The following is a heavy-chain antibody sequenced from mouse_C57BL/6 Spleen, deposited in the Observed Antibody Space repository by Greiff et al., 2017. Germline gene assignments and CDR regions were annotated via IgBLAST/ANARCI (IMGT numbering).Heavy chain of an antibody. CDR3: ARDDPWYFDV. CDR2: IYPGSGST. Sequence: QVQLQQPGAELVKPGASVKMSCKASGYTFTSYWITWVKQRPGQGLEWIGDIYPGSGSTNYNEKFKSKATLTVDTSSSTAYMQLSSLTSEDAAVYYCARDDPWYFDVWGTGTTVTVSS. D-gene: IGHD2-3*01. CDR1: GYTFTSYW. J-gene: IGHJ1*03. V-gene: IGHV1-55*01.